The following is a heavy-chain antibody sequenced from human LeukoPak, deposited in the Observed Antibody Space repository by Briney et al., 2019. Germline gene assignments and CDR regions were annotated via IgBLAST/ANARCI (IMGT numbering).Heavy chain of an antibody. Sequence: PGGSLRLSCAASGFTFSSYAMSWVRQAPGKGLEWVSGISGSGGSTFYADSVKGRFTISRDNSKNTLYLQMNSLRAEDTAVNYCASGGSGSALYYWGQGTLVTVSS. J-gene: IGHJ4*02. V-gene: IGHV3-23*01. CDR3: ASGGSGSALYY. D-gene: IGHD3-10*01. CDR1: GFTFSSYA. CDR2: ISGSGGST.